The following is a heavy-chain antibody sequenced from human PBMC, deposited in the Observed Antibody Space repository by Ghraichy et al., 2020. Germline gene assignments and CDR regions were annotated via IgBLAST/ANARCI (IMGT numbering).Heavy chain of an antibody. D-gene: IGHD1-26*01. Sequence: SETLSLTCTVSGGSISSGGYHWSWIRPFPGKGLEWIGYIYYSGSTYYTPSLKSRVIISEDTSKNELYLKMTSVTAADTAVYYCARGYSGKNGWFDPWGQGTRVNVSP. CDR3: ARGYSGKNGWFDP. J-gene: IGHJ5*02. CDR2: IYYSGST. V-gene: IGHV4-31*02. CDR1: GGSISSGGYH.